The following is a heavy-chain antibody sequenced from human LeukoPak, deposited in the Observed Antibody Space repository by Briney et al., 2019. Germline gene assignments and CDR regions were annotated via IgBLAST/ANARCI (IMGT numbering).Heavy chain of an antibody. CDR3: AKDGGEQWLGLYFGY. D-gene: IGHD6-19*01. Sequence: GRSLRLSCAASGFTFSSYGMHWVRQAPGKGLEWVAVISYDGSNKYYADSVKGRFTISRDNSKNTLYLQMNSLRAEDTAVYNCAKDGGEQWLGLYFGYWGQGTLVTVSS. CDR2: ISYDGSNK. V-gene: IGHV3-30*18. J-gene: IGHJ4*02. CDR1: GFTFSSYG.